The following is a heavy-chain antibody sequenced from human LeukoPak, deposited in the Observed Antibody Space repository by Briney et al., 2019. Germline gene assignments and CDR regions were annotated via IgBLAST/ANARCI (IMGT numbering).Heavy chain of an antibody. V-gene: IGHV1-69*04. CDR3: ARGWGQYYYDSSGYYNAFDI. J-gene: IGHJ3*02. D-gene: IGHD3-22*01. CDR2: IIPILGIA. CDR1: GGTFSSYA. Sequence: ASVKVSCKASGGTFSSYAISWVRQAPGQGLGWMGRIIPILGIANYAQKFQGRVTITTDKSTSTAYMELSSLRSEDTAVYYCARGWGQYYYDSSGYYNAFDIWGQGTMVTVSS.